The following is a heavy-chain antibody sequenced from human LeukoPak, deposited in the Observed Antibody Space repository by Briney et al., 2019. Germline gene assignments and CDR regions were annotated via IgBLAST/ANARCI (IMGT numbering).Heavy chain of an antibody. Sequence: GGSLRLSCAASGFTFSSYWMSWVRQAPGKGPEWVANINQGGSDKYYVDSVKGRFTVSRDNAKNSLYLQMNSLRAEDTAVYYCARDLGGEFGELLGAFDIWGQGTMVTVSS. J-gene: IGHJ3*02. CDR3: ARDLGGEFGELLGAFDI. CDR2: INQGGSDK. CDR1: GFTFSSYW. V-gene: IGHV3-7*01. D-gene: IGHD3-10*01.